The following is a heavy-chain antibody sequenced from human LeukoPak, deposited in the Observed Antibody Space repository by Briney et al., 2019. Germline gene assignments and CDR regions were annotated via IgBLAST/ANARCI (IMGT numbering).Heavy chain of an antibody. D-gene: IGHD2-15*01. V-gene: IGHV3-15*01. CDR3: TTDTRRVVVPK. J-gene: IGHJ4*02. CDR2: IKRKTDGGTT. Sequence: GGSLRLSCAASGFSFNDAWMSWVRQAPGKGLEWVGRIKRKTDGGTTDYAAPVKGRFTISRDDPKTSLYLQMNNLKTEDTAVYYCTTDTRRVVVPKWGQGTLVTVSS. CDR1: GFSFNDAW.